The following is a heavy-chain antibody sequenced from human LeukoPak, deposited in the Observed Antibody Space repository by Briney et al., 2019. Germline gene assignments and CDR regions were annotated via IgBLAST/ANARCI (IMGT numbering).Heavy chain of an antibody. CDR3: ARVEHIVVGEAFDP. J-gene: IGHJ5*02. V-gene: IGHV1-3*01. CDR1: GYTFTSFA. CDR2: INAGNGNT. Sequence: ASVKVSCKASGYTFTSFAMHWVRQAPGQRLEWMGWINAGNGNTKYPQKFQGRVTITRDTSASTAYMELSSLRSEDTAVYYCARVEHIVVGEAFDPWGQGTLVTVSS. D-gene: IGHD2-21*01.